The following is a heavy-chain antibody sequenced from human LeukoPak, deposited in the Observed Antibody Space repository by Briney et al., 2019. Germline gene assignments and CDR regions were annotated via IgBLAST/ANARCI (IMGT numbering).Heavy chain of an antibody. V-gene: IGHV1-2*06. J-gene: IGHJ4*02. CDR2: INPNSGGT. D-gene: IGHD4-17*01. Sequence: ASVKVSCKASGYTFTGYYMHWVRRAPGQGLEWMGRINPNSGGTNYAQKFQGRVTMTRDTSISTAYMELSRLRSDDTAVYYCATPTVTTWYYFDYWGQGTLVTVSS. CDR1: GYTFTGYY. CDR3: ATPTVTTWYYFDY.